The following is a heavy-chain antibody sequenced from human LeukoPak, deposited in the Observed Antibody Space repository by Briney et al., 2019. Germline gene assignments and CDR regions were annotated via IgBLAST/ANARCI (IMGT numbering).Heavy chain of an antibody. Sequence: GESLRLSCSASGFTFSRFAMTWVRQLPGKGLQWVSTIIGNGQKTYYGDSVTGRFSVSRDNSNNILFLQMDSLRADDSALYYCAKDANYYDSSAFFIPFDSWGQGTLVTVSS. CDR1: GFTFSRFA. CDR2: IIGNGQKT. J-gene: IGHJ4*02. CDR3: AKDANYYDSSAFFIPFDS. V-gene: IGHV3-23*01. D-gene: IGHD3-22*01.